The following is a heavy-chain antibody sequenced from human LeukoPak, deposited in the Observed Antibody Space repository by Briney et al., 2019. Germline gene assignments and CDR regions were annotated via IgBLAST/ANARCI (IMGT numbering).Heavy chain of an antibody. J-gene: IGHJ4*02. D-gene: IGHD6-19*01. CDR3: TRGSSGRRDN. V-gene: IGHV1-8*01. Sequence: ASVKVSCKASGYTFTSCDINWVRQATGQGLEWMGWMKPNSGNTGYGQSFQGRITMTRDISIGTAYMELKNLTSEDTAIYYCTRGSSGRRDNWGQGTLVTVSA. CDR1: GYTFTSCD. CDR2: MKPNSGNT.